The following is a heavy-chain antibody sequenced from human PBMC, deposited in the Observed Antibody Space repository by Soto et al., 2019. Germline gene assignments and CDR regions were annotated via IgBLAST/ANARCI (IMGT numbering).Heavy chain of an antibody. Sequence: ASVKGSCKASGHTFTRFGISWVRQAPGQGLEWMGWISGYNGDTNYAQKFQGRVSMTIDTSTTTAYMELRSLTSDDTAVYYCAKNGQPPYYYYGLDVWG. CDR3: AKNGQPPYYYYGLDV. V-gene: IGHV1-18*01. D-gene: IGHD2-8*01. J-gene: IGHJ6*02. CDR2: ISGYNGDT. CDR1: GHTFTRFG.